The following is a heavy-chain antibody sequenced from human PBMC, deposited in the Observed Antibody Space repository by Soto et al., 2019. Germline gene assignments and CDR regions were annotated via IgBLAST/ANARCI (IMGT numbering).Heavy chain of an antibody. J-gene: IGHJ6*02. CDR1: GFTFSSYA. CDR2: ISYDGSNK. CDR3: AASSSVSYYYGMDV. V-gene: IGHV3-30-3*01. Sequence: QVQLVESGGGVVQPGRSLRLSCAASGFTFSSYAMHWVRQAPGKGLEWVAVISYDGSNKYYADSVKGRFTIARDNSKNTLYLQMNCLRAEDTAVYYCAASSSVSYYYGMDVWGQGTTVTVSS. D-gene: IGHD6-6*01.